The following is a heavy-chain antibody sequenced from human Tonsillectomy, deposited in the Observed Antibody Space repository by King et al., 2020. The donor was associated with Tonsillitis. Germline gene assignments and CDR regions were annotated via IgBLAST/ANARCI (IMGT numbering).Heavy chain of an antibody. Sequence: VQLVESGAEVKKPGASVKVSCKASGYTFTSYYMHWVRQAPGQGLEWMGIINPSGGSTSYAQKFQGRVTMTRDTSTSTVYMELSSLRSEDTAVYYCARDLQDSGSYQYYFDYWGQGTLVTVSS. V-gene: IGHV1-46*01. D-gene: IGHD1-26*01. CDR3: ARDLQDSGSYQYYFDY. CDR2: INPSGGST. J-gene: IGHJ4*02. CDR1: GYTFTSYY.